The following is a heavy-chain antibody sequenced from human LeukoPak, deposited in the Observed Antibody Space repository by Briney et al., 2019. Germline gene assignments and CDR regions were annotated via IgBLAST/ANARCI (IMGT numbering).Heavy chain of an antibody. D-gene: IGHD1-14*01. CDR1: GFTLTRNH. CDR3: ASETPGSRVFDS. CDR2: IYSSDAT. Sequence: GGSLRLSCAASGFTLTRNHMNWVRQVPGKGLEWVSIIYSSDATYYADSVKGRFTVSRDKAKNTLYLQMNSLRADDTAVYYCASETPGSRVFDSWGQGTLVTVSS. J-gene: IGHJ4*02. V-gene: IGHV3-66*01.